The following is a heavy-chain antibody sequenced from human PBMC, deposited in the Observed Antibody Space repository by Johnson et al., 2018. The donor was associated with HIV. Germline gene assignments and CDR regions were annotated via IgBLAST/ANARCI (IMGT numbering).Heavy chain of an antibody. CDR1: GFTFSSYG. CDR2: IRYDGSNK. D-gene: IGHD3-10*01. Sequence: QVQLVESGGGVVQPGGSLRLSCAASGFTFSSYGMHWVRQAPGKGLEWVAFIRYDGSNKYYADSVKGRFTISRDNSKNTLFLQMNSLRPEDTAVYNCARDPIAVRNYYGSGSAFDIWGQGTMVTVSS. CDR3: ARDPIAVRNYYGSGSAFDI. J-gene: IGHJ3*02. V-gene: IGHV3-30*02.